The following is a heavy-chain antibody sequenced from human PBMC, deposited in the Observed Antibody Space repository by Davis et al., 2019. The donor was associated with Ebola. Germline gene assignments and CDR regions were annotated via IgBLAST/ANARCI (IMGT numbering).Heavy chain of an antibody. CDR3: ARPYCTSTSCYGGWNYFDS. CDR2: ISAYNGNI. J-gene: IGHJ4*02. CDR1: GYTFTSYG. Sequence: ASVKVSCKASGYTFTSYGISWVRQAPGQGLEWMGWISAYNGNINYAQELQDRVTMTTDTSTSTAYMELRSLRSDDTAFYYCARPYCTSTSCYGGWNYFDSWGQGTLVTVSS. D-gene: IGHD2-2*01. V-gene: IGHV1-18*04.